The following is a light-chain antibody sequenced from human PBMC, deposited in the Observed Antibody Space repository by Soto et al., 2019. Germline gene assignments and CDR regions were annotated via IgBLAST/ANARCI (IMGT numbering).Light chain of an antibody. J-gene: IGKJ5*01. CDR2: AAS. V-gene: IGKV1-12*01. CDR1: QGISSW. CDR3: QQANSFPIT. Sequence: DIQITQSPSSVSASLGYRVTITCRASQGISSWLAWYQKKPGKAPNLLIYAASSLQSGVPSRFSGSESGTDFTLTISSLQPEDCAIYFCQQANSFPITFGQGTRLEI.